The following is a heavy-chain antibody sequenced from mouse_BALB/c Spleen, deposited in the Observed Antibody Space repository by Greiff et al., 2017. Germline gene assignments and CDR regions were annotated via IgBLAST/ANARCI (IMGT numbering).Heavy chain of an antibody. CDR3: ARYGNYGEDYFDY. CDR2: IYPGDGDT. CDR1: GYTFTSYW. J-gene: IGHJ2*01. D-gene: IGHD2-1*01. V-gene: IGHV1-87*01. Sequence: QVQLKESGAELARPGASVKLSCKASGYTFTSYWMQWVKQRPGQGLEWIGAIYPGDGDTRYTQKFKGKATLTADKSSSTAYMQLSSLASEDSAVYYCARYGNYGEDYFDYWGQGTTLTVSS.